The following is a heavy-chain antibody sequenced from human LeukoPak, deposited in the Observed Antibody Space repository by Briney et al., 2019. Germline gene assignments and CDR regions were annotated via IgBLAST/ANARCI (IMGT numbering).Heavy chain of an antibody. CDR1: GFTFSSYA. J-gene: IGHJ6*03. CDR3: AKKGMNIVVVPAARDYYYYYMDV. V-gene: IGHV3-23*01. D-gene: IGHD2-2*01. CDR2: ISGSGGST. Sequence: GGPLRLSCAASGFTFSSYAMSWVRQAPGKGLEWVSAISGSGGSTYYADSVKGRFTISRDNSKNTLYLQMNSLRAEDTAVYYCAKKGMNIVVVPAARDYYYYYMDVWAKGPRSPSP.